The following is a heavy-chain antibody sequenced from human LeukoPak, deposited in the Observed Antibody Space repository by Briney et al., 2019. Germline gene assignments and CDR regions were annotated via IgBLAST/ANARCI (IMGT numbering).Heavy chain of an antibody. CDR1: GGTFRSYA. CDR3: ARDPGLVPAATNWFDP. V-gene: IGHV1-69*13. J-gene: IGHJ5*02. CDR2: IIPIFGTA. D-gene: IGHD2-2*01. Sequence: GASVKVSCKASGGTFRSYAISWGRQAPGQGLEWMGGIIPIFGTANYAQKFQGRVTITADESTSTAYMELSSLRSEDTAVYYCARDPGLVPAATNWFDPWGQRTLVTVSS.